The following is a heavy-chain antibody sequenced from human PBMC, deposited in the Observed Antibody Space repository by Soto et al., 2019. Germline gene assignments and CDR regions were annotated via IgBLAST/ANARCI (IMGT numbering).Heavy chain of an antibody. J-gene: IGHJ6*02. CDR2: IYYSGIT. CDR1: GGSVSSGSYY. Sequence: KTSETLSLTCTVSGGSVSSGSYYWSWIRQPPGKGLEWIGYIYYSGITNYNPSLKSRVTILVDTSKNQFSLKLSSVTAADTAVYYCARGVLALDIEVGPGSRCGMDVWGQGTTVTVSS. D-gene: IGHD2-2*01. V-gene: IGHV4-61*01. CDR3: ARGVLALDIEVGPGSRCGMDV.